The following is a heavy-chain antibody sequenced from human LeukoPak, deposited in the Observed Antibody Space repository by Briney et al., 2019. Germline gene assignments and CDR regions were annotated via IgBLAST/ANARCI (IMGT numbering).Heavy chain of an antibody. J-gene: IGHJ4*02. CDR1: GGSFSGYY. V-gene: IGHV4-34*01. CDR3: ARGSHLLDSSGYYLGFDY. D-gene: IGHD3-22*01. CDR2: INHSGST. Sequence: SETLSLTCAVYGGSFSGYYWSWIRQPPGKGLEWIGEINHSGSTNYNPSLKSRVTISVDTSKNQFPLKLSSVTAADTAVYYCARGSHLLDSSGYYLGFDYWGQGTLVTVSS.